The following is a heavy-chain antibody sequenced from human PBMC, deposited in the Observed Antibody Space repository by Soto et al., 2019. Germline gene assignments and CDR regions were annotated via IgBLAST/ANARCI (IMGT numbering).Heavy chain of an antibody. CDR3: ASLSLSSGVVPAASDAFDI. J-gene: IGHJ3*02. V-gene: IGHV4-59*01. D-gene: IGHD2-2*01. Sequence: SETLSLTCTDSGGSISIYYWRWIRHPPGKGLEWIGYIYYSGSTNYNPSLKSRVTISVDTSKNQFSLKLSSVTAADTAVYYCASLSLSSGVVPAASDAFDIWGQGTMVT. CDR1: GGSISIYY. CDR2: IYYSGST.